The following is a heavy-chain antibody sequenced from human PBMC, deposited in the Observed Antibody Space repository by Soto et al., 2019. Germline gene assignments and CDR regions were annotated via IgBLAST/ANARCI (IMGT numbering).Heavy chain of an antibody. CDR1: GGSISSSSYY. D-gene: IGHD3-3*01. CDR3: AVSNYDFWSGYPNWFDP. V-gene: IGHV4-39*01. J-gene: IGHJ5*02. CDR2: IYYSGST. Sequence: PSETLSLTCTVSGGSISSSSYYWGWIRQPPGKGLEWIGSIYYSGSTYYNPSLKSRVTISVDTSKNQFSLKLSSVTAADTAVYYCAVSNYDFWSGYPNWFDPWGQGTLVTVSS.